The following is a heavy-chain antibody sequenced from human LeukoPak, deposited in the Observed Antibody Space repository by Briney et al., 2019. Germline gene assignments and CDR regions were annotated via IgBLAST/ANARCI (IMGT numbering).Heavy chain of an antibody. Sequence: PGGSLRLSCAASGFTFSTYCMSWVRQAPGKGLEWVTTIIGSGGSTYYADSVKGRYTISRDNFKNMLYLDMNSLRAEDTAVYYCAKDPGGSRVDEYFQHWGQGTLVTVS. CDR1: GFTFSTYC. CDR3: AKDPGGSRVDEYFQH. J-gene: IGHJ1*01. V-gene: IGHV3-23*01. D-gene: IGHD2-15*01. CDR2: IIGSGGST.